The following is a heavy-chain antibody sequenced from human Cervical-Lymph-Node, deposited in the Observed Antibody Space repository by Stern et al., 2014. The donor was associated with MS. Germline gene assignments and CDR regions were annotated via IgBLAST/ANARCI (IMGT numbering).Heavy chain of an antibody. CDR1: GFKFSIYW. V-gene: IGHV5-51*01. Sequence: EVQLVESGAELIRPGESLKISCKGSGFKFSIYWIAWVRQMPGKGLEWMGIIYPGDSETSYSPSFQGQVTMSADKSTSTAYLQWSSLNASDTAMYFCARQTTAWASAVWGQGTLVTVSS. J-gene: IGHJ4*02. CDR2: IYPGDSET. D-gene: IGHD1-14*01. CDR3: ARQTTAWASAV.